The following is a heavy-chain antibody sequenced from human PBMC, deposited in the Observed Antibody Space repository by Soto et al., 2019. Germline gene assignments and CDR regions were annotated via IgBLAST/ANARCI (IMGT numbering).Heavy chain of an antibody. CDR1: GGTFSHYA. CDR3: ASEGCSSTTCYIPYNWFDP. V-gene: IGHV1-69*01. Sequence: QVQLVQSGAEVKKPGSSVKVSCKASGGTFSHYAINWVRQAPGQGLEWMGGIIPIIASATYAQKFQGRVTITADESTTTAYMELSSLTSEDTAVYYCASEGCSSTTCYIPYNWFDPWGQGTLVTVSS. J-gene: IGHJ5*02. D-gene: IGHD2-2*02. CDR2: IIPIIASA.